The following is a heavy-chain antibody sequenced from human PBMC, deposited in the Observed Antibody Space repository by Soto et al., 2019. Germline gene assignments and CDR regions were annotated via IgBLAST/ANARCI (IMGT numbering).Heavy chain of an antibody. J-gene: IGHJ6*02. V-gene: IGHV4-59*01. CDR1: GGSISSYY. D-gene: IGHD3-10*01. CDR2: IYYSGST. CDR3: ARGANVLLWFGESTPGYYGMDV. Sequence: SETLSLTCTVSGGSISSYYWSWIRQPPGKGLEWIGYIYYSGSTNYNPSLKSRVTISVDTSKNQFSLKLSSVTAVDTAVYYCARGANVLLWFGESTPGYYGMDVWGQGTTVTVSS.